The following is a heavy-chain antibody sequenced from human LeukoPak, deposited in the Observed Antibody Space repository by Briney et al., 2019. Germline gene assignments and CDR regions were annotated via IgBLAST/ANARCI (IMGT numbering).Heavy chain of an antibody. CDR3: ARDSSGYNWFDP. D-gene: IGHD3-22*01. J-gene: IGHJ5*02. V-gene: IGHV4-31*03. CDR2: IYYSGST. Sequence: TSETLSLTCTVSGGSISSGGYYWSWIRQHPGKGREWIGYIYYSGSTYYNPSLKSRVTISVDTSKNQFSLKLSSVTAADTAVYYCARDSSGYNWFDPWGQGTLVTVSS. CDR1: GGSISSGGYY.